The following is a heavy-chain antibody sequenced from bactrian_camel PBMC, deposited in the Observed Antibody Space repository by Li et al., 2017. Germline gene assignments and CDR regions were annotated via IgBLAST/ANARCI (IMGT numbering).Heavy chain of an antibody. J-gene: IGHJ6*01. V-gene: IGHV3S53*01. CDR2: IDSGDTA. CDR3: AAARCILWDGLRLRDDAFGY. Sequence: HVQLVESGGGSVQAGGSLRIACAAPGYTFGDMPMGWFRQGPGNEREGVAAIDSGDTATCADSVKGRFTISRGNAKNNLRLQMNSLKPEDTATYICAAARCILWDGLRLRDDAFGYWGLGTQVTVS. D-gene: IGHD3*01. CDR1: GYTFGDMP.